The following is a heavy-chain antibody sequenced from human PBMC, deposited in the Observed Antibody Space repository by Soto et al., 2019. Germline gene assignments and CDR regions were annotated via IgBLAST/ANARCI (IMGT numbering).Heavy chain of an antibody. CDR1: GYTFINYH. J-gene: IGHJ4*02. CDR2: INPNGGST. Sequence: QVQVAQSGAEVKKPGASVKVSCKTSGYTFINYHVHWVRQAPGQGLEGMGAINPNGGSTTYAQHLPSRITMTSDASTSKVYMDLSSLRSADTAVYYCALPKHTLAVYNFWGQGSLVTVS. D-gene: IGHD2-21*01. V-gene: IGHV1-46*01. CDR3: ALPKHTLAVYNF.